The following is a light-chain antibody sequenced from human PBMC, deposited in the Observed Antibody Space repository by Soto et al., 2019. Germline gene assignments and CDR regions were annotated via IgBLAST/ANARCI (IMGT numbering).Light chain of an antibody. V-gene: IGLV2-14*01. CDR3: SSYTSSSTLV. Sequence: QSVLTQPASVSGSPGQSITISCTGTSSDVGGYKYVPWYQQHPGKAPKLMIYEVSNRPSGVSNRFSGSKSGNTASLTISRLQAEDEADYYCSSYTSSSTLVFGTGTKVTVL. CDR1: SSDVGGYKY. J-gene: IGLJ1*01. CDR2: EVS.